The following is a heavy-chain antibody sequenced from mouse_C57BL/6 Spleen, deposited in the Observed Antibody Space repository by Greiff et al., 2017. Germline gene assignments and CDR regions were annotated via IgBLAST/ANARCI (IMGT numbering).Heavy chain of an antibody. CDR3: TRGWLLQAWFAY. CDR2: IDPETGGT. V-gene: IGHV1-15*01. CDR1: GYTFTDYE. D-gene: IGHD2-3*01. J-gene: IGHJ3*01. Sequence: QVQLQQSGAELVRPGASVTLSCKASGYTFTDYEMHWVKQTPVHGLEWIGAIDPETGGTAYNQKFKGKAILTADKSSRTAYMELRSLTSEDSAVYYCTRGWLLQAWFAYWGQGTLVTVSA.